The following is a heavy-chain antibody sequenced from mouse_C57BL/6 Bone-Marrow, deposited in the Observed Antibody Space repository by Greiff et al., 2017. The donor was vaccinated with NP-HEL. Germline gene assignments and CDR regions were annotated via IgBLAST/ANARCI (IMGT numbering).Heavy chain of an antibody. CDR2: ISGGGGNT. D-gene: IGHD2-1*01. CDR3: ARLAPGNYGDWYFDV. V-gene: IGHV5-9*01. CDR1: GFTFSSYT. J-gene: IGHJ1*03. Sequence: EVKVVESGGGLVKPGGSLKLSCAASGFTFSSYTMSWVRQTPEKRLEWVATISGGGGNTYYPDSVKGRFTISRDNAKNTLYLQMSSLRSEDTALYYCARLAPGNYGDWYFDVWGTGTTVTVSS.